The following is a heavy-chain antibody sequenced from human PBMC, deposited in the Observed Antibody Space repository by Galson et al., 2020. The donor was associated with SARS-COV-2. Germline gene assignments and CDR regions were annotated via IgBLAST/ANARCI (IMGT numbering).Heavy chain of an antibody. V-gene: IGHV3-11*01. CDR3: AGGPIAAAGTSLVY. CDR2: ISSSGSTI. CDR1: GFTFSDYY. Sequence: NSGGSLRLSCAASGFTFSDYYMSWIRQAPGKGLEWVSYISSSGSTIYYADSVKGRFTISRDNAKNSLYLQMNSLRAEDTAVYYCAGGPIAAAGTSLVYWGQGTLVTVSS. D-gene: IGHD6-13*01. J-gene: IGHJ4*02.